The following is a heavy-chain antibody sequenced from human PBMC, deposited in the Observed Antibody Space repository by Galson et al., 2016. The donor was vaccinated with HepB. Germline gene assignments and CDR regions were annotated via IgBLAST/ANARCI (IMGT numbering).Heavy chain of an antibody. CDR1: GYRFPTYG. V-gene: IGHV1-18*04. D-gene: IGHD5-24*01. CDR3: ARDVQFLLDY. CDR2: ISANSGNT. J-gene: IGHJ4*02. Sequence: SVKVSCKVSGYRFPTYGISWVRQAPGQGLEWLGWISANSGNTYYAQKFQDRVTMTRDTSASTVYMDLRSLRSDDTAVYYCARDVQFLLDYWGQGTLVTVSS.